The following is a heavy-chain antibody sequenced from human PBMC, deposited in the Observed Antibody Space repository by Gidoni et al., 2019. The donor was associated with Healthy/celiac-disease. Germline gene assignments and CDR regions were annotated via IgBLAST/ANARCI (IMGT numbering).Heavy chain of an antibody. CDR1: GCTFSSYA. V-gene: IGHV1-69*06. Sequence: QVQLVQSGAEVKKPGSSVKVSCKASGCTFSSYAISWVRQAPGQGVEWMGGIIPIFGAANNKQKFQGRGTITADKSTSRAYMERSSVRSEDTAVYSCAGGGVGRNWFDPWGQGTLVTVSS. CDR2: IIPIFGAA. J-gene: IGHJ5*02. D-gene: IGHD1-26*01. CDR3: AGGGVGRNWFDP.